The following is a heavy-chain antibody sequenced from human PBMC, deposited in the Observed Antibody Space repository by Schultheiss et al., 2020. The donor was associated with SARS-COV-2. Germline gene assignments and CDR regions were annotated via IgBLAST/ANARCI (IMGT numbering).Heavy chain of an antibody. D-gene: IGHD2-21*02. V-gene: IGHV5-51*01. Sequence: GESLKISCKGLAYNFANYWIAWVRQMPGKGLEWMGLIYPGDSDTRYSPSFQGQVTISADKSISTAYLQWSSLKASDTAMYYCYRDCGGDCQTDYWGQGTLVTVSS. CDR1: AYNFANYW. J-gene: IGHJ4*02. CDR2: IYPGDSDT. CDR3: YRDCGGDCQTDY.